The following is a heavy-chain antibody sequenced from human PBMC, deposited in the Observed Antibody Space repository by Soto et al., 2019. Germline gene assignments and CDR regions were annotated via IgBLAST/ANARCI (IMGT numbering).Heavy chain of an antibody. CDR1: GYSFTSYW. CDR3: ARRTQWSLFDS. Sequence: EVQLVQSGAEVRGPGESLKISCKGSGYSFTSYWIGWVRQMPGKGLEWMGVIYPGDSDTRYSPSFQGQVTISADKSISTTYLQWSSLKAADTAVYYCARRTQWSLFDSWGQGTLVTVSS. CDR2: IYPGDSDT. V-gene: IGHV5-51*03. J-gene: IGHJ4*02. D-gene: IGHD2-15*01.